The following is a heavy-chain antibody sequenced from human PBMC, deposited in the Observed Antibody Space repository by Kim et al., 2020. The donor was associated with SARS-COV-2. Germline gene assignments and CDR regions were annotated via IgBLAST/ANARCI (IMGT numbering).Heavy chain of an antibody. Sequence: GGSLRLSCAASGFTFGSYALSWVRQAPGKGLEWVSSISGTGDKKFHTDSVRGRFTVSRDNSQNTLYLQMNSLRAGDTAVYYCAKASWEYYF. CDR3: AKASWEYYF. D-gene: IGHD1-26*01. CDR2: ISGTGDKK. CDR1: GFTFGSYA. J-gene: IGHJ4*01. V-gene: IGHV3-23*01.